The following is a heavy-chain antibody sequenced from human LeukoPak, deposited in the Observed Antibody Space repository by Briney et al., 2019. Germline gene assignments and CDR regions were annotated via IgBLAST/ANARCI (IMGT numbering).Heavy chain of an antibody. CDR2: INTHKGHT. D-gene: IGHD2-8*02. V-gene: IGHV1-18*01. CDR3: AREFGHCSGDNCFYFFDS. Sequence: ASVTVSCKASGYTLTNYNISWVRQAPGQGLEWMGWINTHKGHTNFLQKFQGRVTVTTDISTNTAYMELRRLRSDDTAVYYCAREFGHCSGDNCFYFFDSWGQGSLVIVSS. J-gene: IGHJ4*02. CDR1: GYTLTNYN.